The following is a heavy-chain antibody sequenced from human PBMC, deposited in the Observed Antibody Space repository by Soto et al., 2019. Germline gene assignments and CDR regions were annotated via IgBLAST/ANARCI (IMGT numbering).Heavy chain of an antibody. D-gene: IGHD3-22*01. V-gene: IGHV3-23*01. J-gene: IGHJ4*02. Sequence: EVQLLESGGGLVQPGGSLRLSCAASGFTFSSYAMSWVRQAPGKGLEWVSAISGSGGSTYYADSVKGRFTIYRDNSKNTLYLQMNSLRAEDTAVYYCAKGYYYDSSGYYSTPGFFDYWGQGTLVTVSS. CDR3: AKGYYYDSSGYYSTPGFFDY. CDR1: GFTFSSYA. CDR2: ISGSGGST.